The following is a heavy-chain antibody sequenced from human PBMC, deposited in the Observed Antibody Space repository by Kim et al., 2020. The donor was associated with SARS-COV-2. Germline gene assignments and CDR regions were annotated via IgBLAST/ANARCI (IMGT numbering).Heavy chain of an antibody. CDR2: ISARDGNT. J-gene: IGHJ4*02. CDR3: ARGAYGDVYFDY. D-gene: IGHD4-17*01. V-gene: IGHV1-18*04. CDR1: GYMFTSYG. Sequence: ASVKVSCKACGYMFTSYGFSWVRQAPGQGLEWLGWISARDGNTKYGQKVQGRVIMTTDTSTNTAYMELWSLRSDDTAMYYCARGAYGDVYFDYWGQGTLVTVSS.